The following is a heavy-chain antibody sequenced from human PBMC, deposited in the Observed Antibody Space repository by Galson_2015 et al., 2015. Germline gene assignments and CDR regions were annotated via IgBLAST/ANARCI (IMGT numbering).Heavy chain of an antibody. CDR1: GYTFTTYA. CDR3: ARAGIIDVDTGAIPDS. CDR2: INGGSGNT. D-gene: IGHD5-18*01. Sequence: SVKVSCKASGYTFTTYAIHWVRQAPGQRLEWMGWINGGSGNTQYSRKFYDRLTFIRDTSANTVYMELSSLRSEDTAVYYCARAGIIDVDTGAIPDSWGQGTLVTVSS. J-gene: IGHJ4*02. V-gene: IGHV1-3*01.